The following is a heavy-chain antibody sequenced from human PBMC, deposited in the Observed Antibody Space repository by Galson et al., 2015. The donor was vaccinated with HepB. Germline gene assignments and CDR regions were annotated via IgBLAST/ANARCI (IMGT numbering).Heavy chain of an antibody. J-gene: IGHJ3*02. D-gene: IGHD3-22*01. Sequence: SVKVSCKAPRYTFTRYNMHWVRQAPGQGLEWMGVINPTGYSTTYARKFQGRVTMTSDTSTSTVYMELSSLRSEDTAVYYCARPSDHYDSSGYMSDAFDIWGQGTMVTVSS. CDR3: ARPSDHYDSSGYMSDAFDI. V-gene: IGHV1-46*01. CDR2: INPTGYST. CDR1: RYTFTRYN.